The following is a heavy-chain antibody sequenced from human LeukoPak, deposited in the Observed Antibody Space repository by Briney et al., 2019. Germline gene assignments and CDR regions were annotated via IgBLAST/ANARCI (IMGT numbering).Heavy chain of an antibody. CDR3: ARGGGLRRTFDY. Sequence: SGGSLRLSCAASGFTFSSYEMNWVRQAPGKGLEWVSYISSSGSTIYYADSVKGRFTISRDHAKNSLYLQMNSLRAEDTAVYYCARGGGLRRTFDYWGQGTLVTVSS. V-gene: IGHV3-48*03. D-gene: IGHD4-17*01. CDR1: GFTFSSYE. CDR2: ISSSGSTI. J-gene: IGHJ4*02.